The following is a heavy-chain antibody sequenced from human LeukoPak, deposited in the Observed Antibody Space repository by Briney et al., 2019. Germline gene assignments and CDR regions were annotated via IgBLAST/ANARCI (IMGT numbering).Heavy chain of an antibody. CDR2: ISAYNGNT. D-gene: IGHD3-3*01. V-gene: IGHV1-18*01. CDR3: ARDRENYDFWSGYHGEMDV. CDR1: GYTFTSYG. Sequence: ASVKVSCKASGYTFTSYGISWVRQAPGQGLEWMGWISAYNGNTNYAQKLQGRVTMTTDTSTSTAYMELRSLRSDDTAVYYCARDRENYDFWSGYHGEMDVWGKGTTVTVSS. J-gene: IGHJ6*04.